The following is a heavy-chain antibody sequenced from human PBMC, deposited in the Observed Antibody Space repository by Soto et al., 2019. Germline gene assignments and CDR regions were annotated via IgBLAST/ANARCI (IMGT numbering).Heavy chain of an antibody. J-gene: IGHJ4*02. D-gene: IGHD3-10*01. CDR1: GFTFTTYW. V-gene: IGHV3-7*03. CDR3: VRGGHGSGSYLGSY. Sequence: EVQLVESGGGLAQPGGSLRLSCVASGFTFTTYWMSWFRQAPGKGLEWVANIRQDGGAQYYVDSVKARLTISRDNAKNSVYLQMDGLRAEDTAVYYCVRGGHGSGSYLGSYWGQGILVTVSS. CDR2: IRQDGGAQ.